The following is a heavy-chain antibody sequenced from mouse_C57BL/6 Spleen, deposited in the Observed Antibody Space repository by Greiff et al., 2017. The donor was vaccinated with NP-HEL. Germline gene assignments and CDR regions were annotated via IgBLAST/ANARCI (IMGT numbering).Heavy chain of an antibody. Sequence: QVQLQQPGAELVKPGASVKLSCKASGYTFTSYWMHWVKQRPGRGLEWIGRIDPNSGGTTYNEKFKSKATLTVDKPSSTAYMKLSSLTSEDSAVYYCARKAQATGAMDYWGQGTSVTVSS. D-gene: IGHD3-2*02. CDR1: GYTFTSYW. V-gene: IGHV1-72*01. J-gene: IGHJ4*01. CDR3: ARKAQATGAMDY. CDR2: IDPNSGGT.